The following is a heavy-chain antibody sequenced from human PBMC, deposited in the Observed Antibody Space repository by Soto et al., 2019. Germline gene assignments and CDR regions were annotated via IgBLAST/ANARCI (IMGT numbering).Heavy chain of an antibody. V-gene: IGHV4-31*03. J-gene: IGHJ4*02. CDR2: IYYSGST. D-gene: IGHD6-13*01. CDR1: GGSISSGGYY. Sequence: SETLSLTCTVSGGSISSGGYYWSWIRQHPGKGLEWVGYIYYSGSTYYNPSLKSRVTISVDTSKNQFSLKLSSVTAADTAVYYCARAQEQLEPYYFDYWGQGTLVTVSS. CDR3: ARAQEQLEPYYFDY.